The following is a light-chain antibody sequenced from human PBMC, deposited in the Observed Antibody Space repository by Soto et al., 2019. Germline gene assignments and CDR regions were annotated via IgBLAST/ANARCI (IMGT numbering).Light chain of an antibody. J-gene: IGKJ2*01. CDR2: AAS. CDR1: QSIRNS. CDR3: QQSYTTPYT. V-gene: IGKV1-39*01. Sequence: DIQMTQSPSSLSASVGDRVTITCRSSQSIRNSLNWYQHKPGIAPQLLIYAASTLQSGVPSRFSGSGSGTDFTLTITSLPPEDFATYFCQQSYTTPYTFGQGTKVAI.